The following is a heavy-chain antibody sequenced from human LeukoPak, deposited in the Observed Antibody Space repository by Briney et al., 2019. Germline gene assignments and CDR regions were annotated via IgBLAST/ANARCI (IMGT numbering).Heavy chain of an antibody. V-gene: IGHV4-39*01. CDR3: ARLSPYDYGDY. D-gene: IGHD2-8*01. CDR2: IYDSGST. J-gene: IGHJ4*02. CDR1: GGTISSSSYY. Sequence: TSETLSLTCNVSGGTISSSSYYWGWIRQPPGKGLEWIGSIYDSGSTYYNPSLKSRVTISVDTSKNQFSLKLSSVTAADTAVYYCARLSPYDYGDYWGQGTLVTVSS.